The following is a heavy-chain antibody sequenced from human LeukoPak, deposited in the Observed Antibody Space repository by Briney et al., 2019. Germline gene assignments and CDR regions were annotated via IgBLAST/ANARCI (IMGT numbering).Heavy chain of an antibody. CDR2: IYSSGST. V-gene: IGHV4-4*07. Sequence: PSETLSLTCTVSGASISSFHWTWIRQPAGKGLEWIGLIYSSGSTIYNPSLKSRVAMSVDMTKNQLSLKLSSVTAADTAMYYCARKDGDHWGQGTLVTVSS. CDR1: GASISSFH. CDR3: ARKDGDH. J-gene: IGHJ4*02.